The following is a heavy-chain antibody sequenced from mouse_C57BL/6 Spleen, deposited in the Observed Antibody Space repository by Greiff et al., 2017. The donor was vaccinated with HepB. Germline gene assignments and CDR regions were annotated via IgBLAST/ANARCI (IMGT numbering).Heavy chain of an antibody. CDR3: ARYSNSAWFAY. Sequence: EVKLVESGGGLVKPGGSLKLSCAASGFTFSDYGMHWVRQAPEKGLEWVAYISSGSSTIYYADTVKGRFTISRDNAKNTLFLQMTSLRSEDTAMYYCARYSNSAWFAYWGQGTLVTVSA. J-gene: IGHJ3*01. V-gene: IGHV5-17*01. D-gene: IGHD2-5*01. CDR2: ISSGSSTI. CDR1: GFTFSDYG.